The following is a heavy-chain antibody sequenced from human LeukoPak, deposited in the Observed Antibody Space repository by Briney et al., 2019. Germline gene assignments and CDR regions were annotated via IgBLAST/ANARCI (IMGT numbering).Heavy chain of an antibody. D-gene: IGHD3-10*01. CDR1: GLTFSSYE. CDR2: ISSGGSTI. Sequence: GGSLRLSCAASGLTFSSYEMNWVRQAPGKGLEWVSYISSGGSTIYYADSVKGRFTISRDNAKNSLYLQMNSLRAEDTAVYYCARSGGSGSYWTVDYWGQGTLVTVSS. J-gene: IGHJ4*02. V-gene: IGHV3-48*03. CDR3: ARSGGSGSYWTVDY.